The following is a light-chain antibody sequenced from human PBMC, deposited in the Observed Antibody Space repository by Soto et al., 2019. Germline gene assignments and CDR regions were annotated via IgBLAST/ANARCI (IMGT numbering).Light chain of an antibody. CDR2: DVN. V-gene: IGLV2-14*03. Sequence: QSALAQPASVSGSPGQSITISCTGTSNDVGHFNYVSWFQQHPGKAPKLLIFDVNNWPSGVSDRFSGSKSGNTASLTISGLQPEDEVDYYCTSFTTSDTFVFGSGTKLTVL. CDR3: TSFTTSDTFV. CDR1: SNDVGHFNY. J-gene: IGLJ1*01.